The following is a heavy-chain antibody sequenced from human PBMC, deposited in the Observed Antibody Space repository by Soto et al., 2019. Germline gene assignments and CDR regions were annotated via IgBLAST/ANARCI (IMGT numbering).Heavy chain of an antibody. CDR2: ISSSSSTI. J-gene: IGHJ4*02. V-gene: IGHV3-48*02. CDR3: ARDRGGAGATDY. CDR1: GFTFSNSG. D-gene: IGHD1-26*01. Sequence: EVQLVESGGGLVQPGGSLRLSCAASGFTFSNSGMNWVRQAPGKGLEWVAYISSSSSTIRYADSVTGRFTISRDNAKNSLFLQMNSLRDEDTAVYYCARDRGGAGATDYWGQGTLVTVSS.